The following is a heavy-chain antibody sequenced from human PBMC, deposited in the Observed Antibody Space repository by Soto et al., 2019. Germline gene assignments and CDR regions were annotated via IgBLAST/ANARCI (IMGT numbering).Heavy chain of an antibody. Sequence: GGSLRLSCEASGFIFTSYGMHWVRQAPGKGLEWVAVISYDGSDENYADSVKGRFTTSRDKSKNTVYLQMNSLRLEDTGVYYCAKDGPNEMATISVDHWGQGTQVTVSS. J-gene: IGHJ4*02. CDR2: ISYDGSDE. V-gene: IGHV3-30*18. D-gene: IGHD5-12*01. CDR3: AKDGPNEMATISVDH. CDR1: GFIFTSYG.